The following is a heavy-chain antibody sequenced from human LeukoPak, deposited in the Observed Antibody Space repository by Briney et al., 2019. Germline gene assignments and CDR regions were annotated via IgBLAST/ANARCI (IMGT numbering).Heavy chain of an antibody. J-gene: IGHJ4*02. V-gene: IGHV4-34*01. Sequence: SETLSLTCAVYGGSFSGYYWSWIRQPPGKGLEWIGEINHSGSTNYNPSLKSRVTISVDTSKNQFSLKLSSVTAADTAVYYCAAFGGWELNYFDYWGQGTLVTVSS. D-gene: IGHD1-26*01. CDR1: GGSFSGYY. CDR3: AAFGGWELNYFDY. CDR2: INHSGST.